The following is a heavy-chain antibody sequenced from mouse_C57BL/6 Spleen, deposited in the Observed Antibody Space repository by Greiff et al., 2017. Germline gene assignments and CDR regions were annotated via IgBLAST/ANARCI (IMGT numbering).Heavy chain of an antibody. CDR1: GYKFNDYY. Sequence: EVQLQQSGPELVKPGASVKISCKASGYKFNDYYMNWVKQSHGKSLEWIGDINPKNGGTSYNPKFKFKATLTVDKSSSTAYMELRSLTSEDSAVYYWARSGNWAWFAYWGQGTLVTVSA. CDR3: ARSGNWAWFAY. CDR2: INPKNGGT. V-gene: IGHV1-26*01. J-gene: IGHJ3*01. D-gene: IGHD4-1*01.